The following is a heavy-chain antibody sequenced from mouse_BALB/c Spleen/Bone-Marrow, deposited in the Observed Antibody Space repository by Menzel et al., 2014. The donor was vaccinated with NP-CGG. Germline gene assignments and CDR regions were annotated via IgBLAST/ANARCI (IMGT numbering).Heavy chain of an antibody. J-gene: IGHJ4*01. Sequence: VQLQQSGAELVRPGSSVKISCKASGYAFSSYWMNWVKQRPGQGLEWIGQIYPGDGDTNYNGKFKGKATLTADKSSSTAYMQLSSLTSEDSAVYFCARLDGYYPCYAMDYWGQGTSVTVSS. D-gene: IGHD2-3*01. CDR3: ARLDGYYPCYAMDY. V-gene: IGHV1-80*01. CDR2: IYPGDGDT. CDR1: GYAFSSYW.